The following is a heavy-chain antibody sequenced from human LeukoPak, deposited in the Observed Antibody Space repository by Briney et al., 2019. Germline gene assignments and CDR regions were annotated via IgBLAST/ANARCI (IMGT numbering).Heavy chain of an antibody. J-gene: IGHJ5*02. CDR2: IYYSGSI. Sequence: SETLSFTATGSSGSISSSSYDWGWIRQPPGKGLGWIGSIYYSGSIYYNPYLKSRVTISVDPSKNQFSLKLSSVTAAVTAVYYCARRAVVGEYNWFDPWGQGTLVTVSS. V-gene: IGHV4-39*01. CDR1: SGSISSSSYD. D-gene: IGHD2-2*01. CDR3: ARRAVVGEYNWFDP.